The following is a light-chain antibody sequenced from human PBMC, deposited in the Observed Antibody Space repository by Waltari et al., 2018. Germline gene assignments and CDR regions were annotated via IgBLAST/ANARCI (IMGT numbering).Light chain of an antibody. CDR3: QQLSSYPST. CDR1: QDFGNY. V-gene: IGKV1-9*01. CDR2: ATP. J-gene: IGKJ3*01. Sequence: DIQLSQSPSFLSASVGERVTITCRAGQDFGNYIAWYQQKPGTPPKFLDYATPTFRGGVPSGFSGSGSGKEFTLTISSLQPEDFATYYCQQLSSYPSTFGPGTKVDI.